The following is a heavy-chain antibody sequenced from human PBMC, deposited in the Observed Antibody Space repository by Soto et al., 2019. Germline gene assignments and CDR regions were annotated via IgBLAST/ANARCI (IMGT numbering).Heavy chain of an antibody. CDR1: GYTFTSYY. CDR2: INPSGGIT. D-gene: IGHD1-26*01. Sequence: ASVKVSCRASGYTFTSYYMHWVRQAPGQGLEWMGIINPSGGITSYAQKFQGRVTMTRDTSKITVYMELISLRAEDTAVYYCARDPGTYCGTKSCYYGMDVGGQGTTVTVTS. J-gene: IGHJ6*01. V-gene: IGHV1-46*01. CDR3: ARDPGTYCGTKSCYYGMDV.